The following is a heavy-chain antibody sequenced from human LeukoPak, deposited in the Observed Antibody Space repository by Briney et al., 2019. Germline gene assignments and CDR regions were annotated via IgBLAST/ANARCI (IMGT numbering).Heavy chain of an antibody. V-gene: IGHV3-23*01. J-gene: IGHJ4*02. D-gene: IGHD3-10*01. CDR1: GFTFSSYV. Sequence: GGSLRLSCAASGFTFSSYVMNWVRQAPGKGLEWVSVISGSGGSTYYADSVKGRFTISRDNSKNTLYLQMNSLRAEDTAVYYCAKAGVIWFGEFHWGQGTLVTVSS. CDR3: AKAGVIWFGEFH. CDR2: ISGSGGST.